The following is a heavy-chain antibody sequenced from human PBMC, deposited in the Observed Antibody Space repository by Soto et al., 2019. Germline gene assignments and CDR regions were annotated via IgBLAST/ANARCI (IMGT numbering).Heavy chain of an antibody. CDR3: AVLLAGGGGDGN. J-gene: IGHJ4*02. CDR1: GASVNNRNYH. CDR2: VQYGGST. D-gene: IGHD3-10*01. V-gene: IGHV4-61*01. Sequence: QVQLQESGPGLVKPSETLSLTCTVSGASVNNRNYHWSWIRQPPGRGLEWIGQVQYGGSTEFDSSSLNSRLTLSIDASKNQFSLKLSSVTAADTAIYYCAVLLAGGGGDGNWGQGTLVTVSS.